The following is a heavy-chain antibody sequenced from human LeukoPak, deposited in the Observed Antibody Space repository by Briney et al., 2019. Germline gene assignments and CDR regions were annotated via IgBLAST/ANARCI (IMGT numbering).Heavy chain of an antibody. CDR3: ARTGYTSTSIFY. CDR1: GFTFSSYW. D-gene: IGHD6-13*01. CDR2: INGDGSSA. V-gene: IGHV3-74*01. Sequence: GGSLRLSCVASGFTFSSYWMHWVRHAPGKGLVWVSRINGDGSSASYADSVKGRFTISRDNAKNTLYLHMNSLRAEDTAVYYCARTGYTSTSIFYWGQGSLVTVSS. J-gene: IGHJ4*02.